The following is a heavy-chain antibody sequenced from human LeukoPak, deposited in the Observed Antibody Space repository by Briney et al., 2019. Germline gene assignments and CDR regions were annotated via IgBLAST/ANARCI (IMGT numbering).Heavy chain of an antibody. Sequence: SSETLSLTCTVSGGSISSSSYYSGWIRQPPGKGLEWIGSIYYSGSTYYNPSLKSRVTISVDTSKNQFSLKMTSVTAADTAVYYSARHGAGRWLQSGFDYWGQGTLVTVSS. J-gene: IGHJ4*02. D-gene: IGHD5-24*01. CDR1: GGSISSSSYY. CDR2: IYYSGST. CDR3: ARHGAGRWLQSGFDY. V-gene: IGHV4-39*01.